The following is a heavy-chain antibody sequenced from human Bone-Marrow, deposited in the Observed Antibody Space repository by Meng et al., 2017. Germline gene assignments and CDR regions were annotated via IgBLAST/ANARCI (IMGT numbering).Heavy chain of an antibody. V-gene: IGHV1-2*02. CDR2: INPNSGGT. CDR3: ARGYDILTGYYTFFDY. Sequence: ASVKVSCKASGYTLTGYYMHWVRQAPGQGLEWMGWINPNSGGTNYAQKFQGRVTMTRDTSISTAYMGLSRLRSDDTAVYYCARGYDILTGYYTFFDYWGQGTLVTVSS. CDR1: GYTLTGYY. J-gene: IGHJ4*02. D-gene: IGHD3-9*01.